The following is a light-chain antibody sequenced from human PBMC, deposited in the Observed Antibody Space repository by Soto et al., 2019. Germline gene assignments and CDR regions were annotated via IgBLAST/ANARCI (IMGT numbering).Light chain of an antibody. CDR2: DAS. V-gene: IGKV3-11*01. J-gene: IGKJ3*01. CDR3: HQRSNWPFT. Sequence: EIVLTQSPATLSLSPGERATLSCRASQSVSGYLAWYQQKPGQAPRLLIYDASNRATGIPARFSGSGSGTDFTLTNSNLEPEDFAVYYCHQRSNWPFTFGPGTEVDI. CDR1: QSVSGY.